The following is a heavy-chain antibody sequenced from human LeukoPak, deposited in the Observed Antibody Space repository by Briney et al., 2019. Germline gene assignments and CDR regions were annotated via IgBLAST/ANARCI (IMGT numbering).Heavy chain of an antibody. J-gene: IGHJ5*02. V-gene: IGHV4-59*01. CDR2: IYYSGST. D-gene: IGHD5-12*01. Sequence: SETLSLPCPVSGGSLSSYYWRWIRQPPGKGLEWIGYIYYSGSTNYNPSLKSRVTISVDTSKNQFSLKLSSVTAADTAVYYCASGLSGYDTNHWGQGTLVTVSS. CDR3: ASGLSGYDTNH. CDR1: GGSLSSYY.